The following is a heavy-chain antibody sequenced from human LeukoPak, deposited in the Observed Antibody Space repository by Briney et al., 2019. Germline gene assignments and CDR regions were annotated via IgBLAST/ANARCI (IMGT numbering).Heavy chain of an antibody. CDR2: IWYDGSNK. CDR1: GFTFSSYA. J-gene: IGHJ6*02. V-gene: IGHV3-33*08. CDR3: ARDGHAAIFGVVTHIGYYGMDV. D-gene: IGHD3-3*01. Sequence: HPGGSLRLSCAASGFTFSSYAMSWVRQAPGKGLEWVAVIWYDGSNKYYADSVKGRFTISRDNSKNTLYLQMNSLRAEDTAVYYCARDGHAAIFGVVTHIGYYGMDVWGQGTTVTVSS.